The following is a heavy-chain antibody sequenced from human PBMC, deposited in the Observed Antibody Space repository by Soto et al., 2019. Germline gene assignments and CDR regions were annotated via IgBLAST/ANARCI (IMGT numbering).Heavy chain of an antibody. CDR2: IIPIFGTP. Sequence: SVKVSCKASGGTFRNYAINWVRQAPGQGLEWMGGIIPIFGTPNYARKFQGTVTITADETTSTAYMELSSLRSEDTAVYYCATLRDYSNTSDDYWGQGTLVTVSS. V-gene: IGHV1-69*13. J-gene: IGHJ4*02. CDR3: ATLRDYSNTSDDY. D-gene: IGHD4-4*01. CDR1: GGTFRNYA.